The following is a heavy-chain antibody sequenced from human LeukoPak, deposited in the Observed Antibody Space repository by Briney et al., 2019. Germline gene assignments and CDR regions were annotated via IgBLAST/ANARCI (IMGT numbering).Heavy chain of an antibody. J-gene: IGHJ4*02. CDR3: VRASERCSSTSCPNKPFDY. V-gene: IGHV1-2*02. D-gene: IGHD2-2*01. CDR2: INPNSGGT. Sequence: SVKVSCKASGYTFTDYYMHGVRQAPGQEREWMGWINPNSGGTKYEEKFQGRVTMTRDTSISTVYMELSRLRFDDTAVYYCVRASERCSSTSCPNKPFDYWGQGTLVTVSS. CDR1: GYTFTDYY.